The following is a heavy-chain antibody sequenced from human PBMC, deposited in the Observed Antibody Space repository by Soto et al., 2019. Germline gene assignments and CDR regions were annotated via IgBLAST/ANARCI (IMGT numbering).Heavy chain of an antibody. CDR3: AHGLTPNYDWNYGRFDF. CDR2: IYWDDDK. V-gene: IGHV2-5*02. J-gene: IGHJ4*02. Sequence: QITLKESGPTLVKPTQTLTLTCTFSGFSLTTSGVGVGWIRQPPGKALQWLALIYWDDDKRYCPSLTSRLTINEDTSKNQVVLTMTNMDPVETATYFCAHGLTPNYDWNYGRFDFWGQGTLVTVSS. D-gene: IGHD1-7*01. CDR1: GFSLTTSGVG.